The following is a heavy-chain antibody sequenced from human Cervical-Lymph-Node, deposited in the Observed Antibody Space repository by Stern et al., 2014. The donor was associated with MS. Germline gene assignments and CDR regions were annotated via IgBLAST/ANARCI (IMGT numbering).Heavy chain of an antibody. V-gene: IGHV3-9*01. CDR1: GFTFDDYA. CDR2: ISWNSGSI. CDR3: AKVGGYSYGYDFDY. D-gene: IGHD5-18*01. J-gene: IGHJ4*02. Sequence: VQLVQSGGGLVQPGRSLRLSCAASGFTFDDYAMHWVRQAPGKGLEWVSGISWNSGSIGYADSVKGRFTISRDNAKNSLYLQMNSLRAEDTALYYCAKVGGYSYGYDFDYWGQGTLVTVSS.